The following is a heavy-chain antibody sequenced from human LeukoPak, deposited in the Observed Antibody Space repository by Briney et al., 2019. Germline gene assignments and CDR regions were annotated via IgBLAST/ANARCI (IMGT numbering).Heavy chain of an antibody. Sequence: GGSLRLSCAASGFTFSSYSMNWVRQAPGKGLEWVSSISSSSSYIYYADSVKGRFTISRDNAKNSLYLQMNSLRAEDTAVYYCARESIAARKVADYWGQGNLVTVSS. V-gene: IGHV3-21*01. D-gene: IGHD6-6*01. J-gene: IGHJ4*02. CDR3: ARESIAARKVADY. CDR1: GFTFSSYS. CDR2: ISSSSSYI.